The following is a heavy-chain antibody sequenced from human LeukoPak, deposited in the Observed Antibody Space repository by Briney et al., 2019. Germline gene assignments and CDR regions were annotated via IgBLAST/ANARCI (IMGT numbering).Heavy chain of an antibody. D-gene: IGHD3-22*01. Sequence: GGSLRLSCAASGFTFDDHSMHWVRHVPGQGLEWVSRISWDGGTTYYADSVKGRFTISRDNSKNSLFLQMNSLRIEDTALYFCARDMASSGYSFTFDYWGQGTLVTVSS. CDR1: GFTFDDHS. J-gene: IGHJ4*02. V-gene: IGHV3-43*01. CDR3: ARDMASSGYSFTFDY. CDR2: ISWDGGTT.